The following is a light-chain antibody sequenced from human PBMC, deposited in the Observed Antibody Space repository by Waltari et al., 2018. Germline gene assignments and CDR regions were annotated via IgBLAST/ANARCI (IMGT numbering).Light chain of an antibody. J-gene: IGKJ2*01. V-gene: IGKV3-20*01. Sequence: PGERATLSCRASQSVTSRYLGWYQQKPGQAPRLLIYDASSRATGIPDRFSGSGSGTDFTLTISRLEPEDFAVYYCHQYGRLPYTFGQGTKLEIK. CDR3: HQYGRLPYT. CDR2: DAS. CDR1: QSVTSRY.